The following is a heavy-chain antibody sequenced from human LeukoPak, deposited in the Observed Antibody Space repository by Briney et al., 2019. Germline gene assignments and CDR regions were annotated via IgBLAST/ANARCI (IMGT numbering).Heavy chain of an antibody. CDR1: GYTFTSYD. D-gene: IGHD3-22*01. Sequence: ASVKVSCKASGYTFTSYDINWVRQATGQGLEWMGWMNPNSGNTGYAQKFQGRVTMTRNTSISTAYMELSSLRSEDTAVYYCARLKYYYDASGYRAEYFQHWGQGTLVTVSS. J-gene: IGHJ1*01. CDR2: MNPNSGNT. CDR3: ARLKYYYDASGYRAEYFQH. V-gene: IGHV1-8*01.